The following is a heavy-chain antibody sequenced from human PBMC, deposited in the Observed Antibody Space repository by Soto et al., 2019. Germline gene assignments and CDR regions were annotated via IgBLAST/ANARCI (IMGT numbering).Heavy chain of an antibody. V-gene: IGHV4-59*01. CDR2: IYSSGSS. CDR3: ARYVVGSTYGIGYYFDY. J-gene: IGHJ4*02. D-gene: IGHD5-18*01. CDR1: GGSMMSYY. Sequence: KPSETLSLTSTVSGGSMMSYYWGWIRQPPGKGLEWIGYIYSSGSSNYNPSLKSRVTMLVDTSKNQFSLKLSSVTAADTAVYYCARYVVGSTYGIGYYFDYWGQGTLVTVSS.